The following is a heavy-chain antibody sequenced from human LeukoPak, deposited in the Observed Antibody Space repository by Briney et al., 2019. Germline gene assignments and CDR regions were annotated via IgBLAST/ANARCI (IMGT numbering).Heavy chain of an antibody. D-gene: IGHD2-15*01. CDR2: INHSGST. CDR3: ASPGYCSGGSCRKPFDY. J-gene: IGHJ4*02. CDR1: GGSFSGYY. V-gene: IGHV4-34*01. Sequence: PSETLSLTCAVYGGSFSGYYWSWIRQPPGKGLEWIGEINHSGSTNCNPSLKGRVTISVDTSKNQFSLKLSSVTAADTAVYYCASPGYCSGGSCRKPFDYWGQGTLVTVSS.